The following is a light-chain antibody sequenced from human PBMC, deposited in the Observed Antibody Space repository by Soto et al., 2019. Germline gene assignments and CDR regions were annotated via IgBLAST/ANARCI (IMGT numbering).Light chain of an antibody. Sequence: QSALTQPASVSGSPGQSITISCTGTSSDVGGYDSVSWYQQHPGKAPKLMIYGVSYRPSGVSHRFSGSKSGNTASLTISGLQTEDEADYYCTSYASSSTYVFGTGTKLTVL. CDR2: GVS. CDR1: SSDVGGYDS. CDR3: TSYASSSTYV. V-gene: IGLV2-14*01. J-gene: IGLJ1*01.